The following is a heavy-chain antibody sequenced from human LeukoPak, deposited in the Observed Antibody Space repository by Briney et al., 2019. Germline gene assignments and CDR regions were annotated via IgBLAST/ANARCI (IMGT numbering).Heavy chain of an antibody. D-gene: IGHD2-21*01. CDR1: GGSISSSSYY. V-gene: IGHV4-39*01. CDR2: IYYSGST. Sequence: SETLSLTCTVSGGSISSSSYYWGWIRQLPGKGLEWIGSIYYSGSTYYSPSLKSRVTISVDTSKNQFSLKLSSVTAADTAVYYCCRVATISPCGGDCYSGGVDYWGQGTLVTVSS. CDR3: CRVATISPCGGDCYSGGVDY. J-gene: IGHJ4*02.